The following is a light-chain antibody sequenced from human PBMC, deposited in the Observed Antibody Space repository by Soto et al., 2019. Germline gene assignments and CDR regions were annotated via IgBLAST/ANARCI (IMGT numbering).Light chain of an antibody. Sequence: DTQMTQSPSSLSASVGDRVTITCRASQDISKALAWFQQKPGKAPKLLIYAASNLQSGVPSKFSGSGSGTDFTLTISSLQPEDFATYFCQQYKTYPLTFGGGTKVEIK. CDR3: QQYKTYPLT. J-gene: IGKJ4*01. CDR2: AAS. V-gene: IGKV1-16*02. CDR1: QDISKA.